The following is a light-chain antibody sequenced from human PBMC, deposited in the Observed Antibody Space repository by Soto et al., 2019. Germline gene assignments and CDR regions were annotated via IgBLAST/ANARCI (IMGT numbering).Light chain of an antibody. CDR3: QQYDNLPPYT. CDR1: QDISNS. J-gene: IGKJ2*01. CDR2: DAS. Sequence: DIQMTQSPSSLSASVGDRVTITCQASQDISNSLNWYQQKPGKAPKLLIYDASNLETGVPSRFSGSGSGNYFTFTISSLQPEDIATYYCQQYDNLPPYTFGQGTRLEIK. V-gene: IGKV1-33*01.